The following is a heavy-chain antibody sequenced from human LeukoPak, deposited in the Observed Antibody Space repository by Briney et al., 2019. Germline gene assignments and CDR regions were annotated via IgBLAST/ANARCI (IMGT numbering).Heavy chain of an antibody. Sequence: SETLSLTCTVPGGSISSYYWSWIRQPPGKGLEWIGYIYYNGGTNYNPSLKSRVTISVDTSKNQFSLKLSSVTAADTAVYYCARTTPTGFWSGYPNWFDPWGQGTLVTVSS. J-gene: IGHJ5*02. D-gene: IGHD3-3*01. V-gene: IGHV4-59*01. CDR1: GGSISSYY. CDR3: ARTTPTGFWSGYPNWFDP. CDR2: IYYNGGT.